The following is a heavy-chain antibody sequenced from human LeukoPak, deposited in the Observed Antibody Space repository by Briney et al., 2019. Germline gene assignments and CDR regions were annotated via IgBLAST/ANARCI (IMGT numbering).Heavy chain of an antibody. Sequence: GGSLRFSCAASGFTFSSYGMHWVRQAPGKGLEWVAVIWYDGSNKYYADSVKGRFTISRDNSKNTLYLQMNSLRAEDTAVYYCAHARCSGGSCYYYYYGMDVGGQGTTVTVSS. V-gene: IGHV3-30*02. CDR2: IWYDGSNK. CDR3: AHARCSGGSCYYYYYGMDV. J-gene: IGHJ6*02. CDR1: GFTFSSYG. D-gene: IGHD2-15*01.